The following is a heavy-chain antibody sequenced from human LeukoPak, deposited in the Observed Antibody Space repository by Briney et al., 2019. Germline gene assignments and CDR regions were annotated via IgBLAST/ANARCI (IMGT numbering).Heavy chain of an antibody. CDR2: IKSDGSGT. D-gene: IGHD2-15*01. J-gene: IGHJ4*02. V-gene: IGHV3-74*01. Sequence: GGSLRLSCAASEFTFSTYWMHWVRQAPGKRRVWVSRIKSDGSGTSYADSVKGRFTISRDNAKNTPYLQMNSLRAEDTAVYYCARDQGWGRIDYWGQGTLVTVSS. CDR3: ARDQGWGRIDY. CDR1: EFTFSTYW.